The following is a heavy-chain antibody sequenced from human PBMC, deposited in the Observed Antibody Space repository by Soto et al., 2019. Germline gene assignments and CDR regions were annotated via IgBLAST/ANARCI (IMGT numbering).Heavy chain of an antibody. J-gene: IGHJ4*02. CDR3: ARGFCSSTNCYNYFDY. CDR1: GFTFSTYT. V-gene: IGHV3-48*01. Sequence: GSLRLSCAASGFTFSTYTMNWVRQAPGKGLEWVSYISSSSTAIYYADSVKGRFTISRDNAKNSLYLQVNSLRAEDTAVYYCARGFCSSTNCYNYFDYWGQGTLVTVSS. D-gene: IGHD2-2*02. CDR2: ISSSSTAI.